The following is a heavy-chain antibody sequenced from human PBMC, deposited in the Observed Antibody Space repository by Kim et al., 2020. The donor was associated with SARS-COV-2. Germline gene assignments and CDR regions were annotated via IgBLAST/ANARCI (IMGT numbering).Heavy chain of an antibody. J-gene: IGHJ5*02. D-gene: IGHD6-13*01. V-gene: IGHV3-9*01. CDR3: AKDWAAAGISWFDP. Sequence: AGSVKGRFTISKDNAKNARYLQMNSLRAEDTALYYCAKDWAAAGISWFDPWGQGTLVTVSS.